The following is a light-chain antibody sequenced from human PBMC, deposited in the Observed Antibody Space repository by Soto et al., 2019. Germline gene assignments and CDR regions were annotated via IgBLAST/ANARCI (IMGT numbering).Light chain of an antibody. CDR2: EVS. CDR3: SSYAGSDKSV. J-gene: IGLJ2*01. CDR1: SSDVGGYNY. Sequence: QSALTQPPSASGSPGQSVTISCTGTSSDVGGYNYVSWYQHHSGKAPKAMIYEVSKRPSGVPDRFSGSKSGNTASLTVSGLQAEDEADYYCSSYAGSDKSVFGGGTKVTVL. V-gene: IGLV2-8*01.